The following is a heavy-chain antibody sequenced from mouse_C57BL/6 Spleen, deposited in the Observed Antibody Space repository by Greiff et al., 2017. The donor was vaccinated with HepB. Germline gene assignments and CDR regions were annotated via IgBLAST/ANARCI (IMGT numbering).Heavy chain of an antibody. CDR3: TRDNAPDERAWFAY. Sequence: EVHLVESGEGLVKPGGSLKLSCAASGFTFSSYAMSWVRQTPEKRLEWVAYISSGGDYTYYADTVKGRFTISRDNARNTLYLQMSSLKSEDTAMYYCTRDNAPDERAWFAYWGQGTLVTVSA. V-gene: IGHV5-9-1*02. J-gene: IGHJ3*01. CDR1: GFTFSSYA. CDR2: ISSGGDYT.